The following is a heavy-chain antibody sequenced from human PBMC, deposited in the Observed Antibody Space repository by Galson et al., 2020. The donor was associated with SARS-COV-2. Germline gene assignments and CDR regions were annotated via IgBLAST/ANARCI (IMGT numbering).Heavy chain of an antibody. V-gene: IGHV3-49*03. CDR3: ARGGFPYYYYMDV. CDR1: GFTFGEFA. CDR2: IRSRTYDGTT. J-gene: IGHJ6*03. Sequence: GESLKIPCTVAGFTFGEFAMSWFRQAPGKGLEWVGFIRSRTYDGTTEYAAPVKDRFTISRDNSKNVAYLQMNSLITEDTAVYYCARGGFPYYYYMDVWGKGTTVTVSS.